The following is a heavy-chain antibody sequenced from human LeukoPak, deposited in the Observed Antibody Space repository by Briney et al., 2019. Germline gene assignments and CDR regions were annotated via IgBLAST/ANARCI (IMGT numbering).Heavy chain of an antibody. V-gene: IGHV3-30*04. CDR2: ISYDGSNK. Sequence: GGSLRLSCAASGFTFSSYAMHWVRQAPGEGLEWVAVISYDGSNKYYADSVKGRFTISRDNSKNTLYLQMNSLRAEDTAVYYCARDMGETYGMDVWGKGTTVTVSS. CDR3: ARDMGETYGMDV. D-gene: IGHD3-10*01. J-gene: IGHJ6*04. CDR1: GFTFSSYA.